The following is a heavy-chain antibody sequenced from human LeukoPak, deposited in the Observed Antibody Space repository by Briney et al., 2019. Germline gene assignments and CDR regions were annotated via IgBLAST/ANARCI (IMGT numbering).Heavy chain of an antibody. Sequence: GGSLRLSCAASGFTFSTYWMSWVRQAPGKGLEWVANIQQEGSEKYYVDSVKGRFTISRGNAKNSLYLQMISLTAEDTAVYYCARVSHFWSGVDYWGQGTLVTVSS. D-gene: IGHD3-3*02. CDR1: GFTFSTYW. CDR2: IQQEGSEK. J-gene: IGHJ4*02. CDR3: ARVSHFWSGVDY. V-gene: IGHV3-7*01.